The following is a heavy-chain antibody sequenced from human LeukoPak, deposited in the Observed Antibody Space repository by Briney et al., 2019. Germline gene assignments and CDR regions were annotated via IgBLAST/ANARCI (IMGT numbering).Heavy chain of an antibody. J-gene: IGHJ5*02. CDR2: ITGSGGST. V-gene: IGHV3-23*01. D-gene: IGHD3-22*01. CDR1: GFTFSNYA. CDR3: AKDRGRYYDSSGFSGGSSFTS. Sequence: GGSLRLSCAASGFTFSNYAVNWVRQAPGKGLEWVSTITGSGGSTFYADSVKGRFTISRDNSMDTLYLQMSSLRAEDTAVYYCAKDRGRYYDSSGFSGGSSFTSWGGETLATV.